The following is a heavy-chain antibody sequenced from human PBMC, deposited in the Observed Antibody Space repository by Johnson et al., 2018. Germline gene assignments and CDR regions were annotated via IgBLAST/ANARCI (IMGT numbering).Heavy chain of an antibody. Sequence: QVQLQESGPVLVKPSETLSLTCTVSSGSISNYYWSWIRQPPGKGLEWIGYISYSGSTNYNPSLKSRVPISVDTSKNQFSLKLSSATAADTAVYYCAREGPGEYFQRWGQGTLVTVSS. CDR1: SGSISNYY. V-gene: IGHV4-59*01. J-gene: IGHJ1*01. D-gene: IGHD3-10*01. CDR2: ISYSGST. CDR3: AREGPGEYFQR.